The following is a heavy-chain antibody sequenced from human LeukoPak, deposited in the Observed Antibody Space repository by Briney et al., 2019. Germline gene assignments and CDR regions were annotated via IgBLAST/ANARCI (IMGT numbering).Heavy chain of an antibody. CDR2: IYTSGST. D-gene: IGHD6-13*01. V-gene: IGHV4-4*07. J-gene: IGHJ4*02. Sequence: SETLSLTCTVSGGSISSYYWSWIRQPAGKGLEWIGRIYTSGSTNYNPSLKSRVTMSVDTSKNQFSLKLGSVTAADTAVYYCARATAAAGTGIYYFDYWGQGTLVTVSS. CDR3: ARATAAAGTGIYYFDY. CDR1: GGSISSYY.